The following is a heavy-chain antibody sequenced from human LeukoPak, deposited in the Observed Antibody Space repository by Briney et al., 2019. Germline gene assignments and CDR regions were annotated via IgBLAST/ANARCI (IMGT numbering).Heavy chain of an antibody. CDR2: VSVSGGGT. J-gene: IGHJ4*02. CDR3: AMRGSGGWYEFRDY. Sequence: GGSLRLSCAASGFTFSAYAMTWVRQAPGKGPEWVSTVSVSGGGTYYADSVKGRFTISRDNSKNTLYLQMDSLRAEDTAVYYCAMRGSGGWYEFRDYWGQGTLVTVSS. CDR1: GFTFSAYA. V-gene: IGHV3-23*01. D-gene: IGHD6-19*01.